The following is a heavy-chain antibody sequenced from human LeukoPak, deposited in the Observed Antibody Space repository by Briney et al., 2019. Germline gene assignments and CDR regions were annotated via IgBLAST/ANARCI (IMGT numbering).Heavy chain of an antibody. V-gene: IGHV4-59*01. CDR3: ARGSSGINMKKTIWGNWFDP. CDR1: GGSISSYY. J-gene: IGHJ5*02. CDR2: NYYSGST. Sequence: SEPLSLTCTVSGGSISSYYWSCIRQPPGKGLEWIGYNYYSGSTNYNPSLKRRVTTSVATSNYHFSLMLSSTTAAPTAEYYCARGSSGINMKKTIWGNWFDPWGQGMLVTVSS. D-gene: IGHD3-9*01.